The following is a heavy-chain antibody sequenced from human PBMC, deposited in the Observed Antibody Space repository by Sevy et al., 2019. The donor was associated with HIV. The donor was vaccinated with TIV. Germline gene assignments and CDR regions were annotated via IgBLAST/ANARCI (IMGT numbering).Heavy chain of an antibody. Sequence: SETLSLTCTVSGGSVSSGGHYWGWVRQPPGKGLEWIGYIHYSGNTNYNPSLKSRVTISVDTSKEQFSLKLSSVTAADTAVYYCARDRTIAVGFNGMDVWGQGTTVTVSS. CDR2: IHYSGNT. V-gene: IGHV4-61*08. CDR3: ARDRTIAVGFNGMDV. CDR1: GGSVSSGGHY. J-gene: IGHJ6*02. D-gene: IGHD2-15*01.